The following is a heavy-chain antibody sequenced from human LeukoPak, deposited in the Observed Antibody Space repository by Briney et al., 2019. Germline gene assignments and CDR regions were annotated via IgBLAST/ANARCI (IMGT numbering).Heavy chain of an antibody. CDR1: GFTFSSYW. D-gene: IGHD2-2*02. CDR3: VRGQVIYPWYFDY. CDR2: INQGGSEK. V-gene: IGHV3-7*01. Sequence: PGGSLRLSCAASGFTFSSYWMSWVRQAPGKGLEWVADINQGGSEKYYVDSVKGRFTISRDNAKNSLYLQMNSLRAEDTAVYYCVRGQVIYPWYFDYWGQETLVTVSS. J-gene: IGHJ4*02.